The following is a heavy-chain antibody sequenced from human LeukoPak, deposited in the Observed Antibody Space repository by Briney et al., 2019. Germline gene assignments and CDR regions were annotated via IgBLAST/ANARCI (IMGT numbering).Heavy chain of an antibody. D-gene: IGHD3-22*01. CDR3: ATAPPSSGYHFPY. Sequence: ASVKVSCKVSGYTLTEFSMHWVRQAPGKGLEWMGGFDPEDGETIYAQKFQGRVTMTEDTSTDTAYMELSSLRSEDTAVYYCATAPPSSGYHFPYWGQGTLVTVSS. CDR2: FDPEDGET. J-gene: IGHJ4*02. CDR1: GYTLTEFS. V-gene: IGHV1-24*01.